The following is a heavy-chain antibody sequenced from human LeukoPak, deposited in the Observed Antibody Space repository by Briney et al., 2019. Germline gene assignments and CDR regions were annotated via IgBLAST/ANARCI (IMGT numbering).Heavy chain of an antibody. Sequence: ASVKVSCKASGYTFTGYYMHWVRQAPGQGLEWMGRINPNSGGTNYAQKFQGRVTMTRDTSISTAYMELSRLRSDDTAVYYCASVLDPTTIFGVVAGGHPYWGQGTLVTVSS. V-gene: IGHV1-2*06. J-gene: IGHJ4*02. CDR3: ASVLDPTTIFGVVAGGHPY. CDR1: GYTFTGYY. D-gene: IGHD3-3*01. CDR2: INPNSGGT.